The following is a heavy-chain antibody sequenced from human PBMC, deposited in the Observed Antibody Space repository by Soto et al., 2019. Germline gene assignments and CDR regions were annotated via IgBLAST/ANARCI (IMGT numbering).Heavy chain of an antibody. J-gene: IGHJ4*02. D-gene: IGHD1-1*01. Sequence: GGSLRLSCAASGFTFSRYSMNWVPQAPGKGLEWVSYISSSSSGIYYADSVKGRFTISRDNAKNSLYLQMNSLRAEDTAVYYCARDASYTTLDYWGQGTLVTVSS. CDR2: ISSSSSGI. CDR1: GFTFSRYS. V-gene: IGHV3-48*04. CDR3: ARDASYTTLDY.